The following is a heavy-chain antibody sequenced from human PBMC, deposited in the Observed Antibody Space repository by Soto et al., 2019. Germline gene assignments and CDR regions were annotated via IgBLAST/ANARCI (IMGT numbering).Heavy chain of an antibody. CDR3: AQPEYNYGSHFDY. J-gene: IGHJ4*02. D-gene: IGHD5-18*01. CDR2: ISGSGGST. V-gene: IGHV3-23*01. Sequence: GGSLRLSCAASGFTFSSYAMSWVRQAPGKGLEWVSDISGSGGSTYYADSVKGRLTISRDNSKNTLYLQMNSLRAEDTAVYYCAQPEYNYGSHFDYWGQGTLVTVSS. CDR1: GFTFSSYA.